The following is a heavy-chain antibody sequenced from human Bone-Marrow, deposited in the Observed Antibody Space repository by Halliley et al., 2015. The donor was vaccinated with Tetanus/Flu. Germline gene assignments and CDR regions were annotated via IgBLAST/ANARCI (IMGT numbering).Heavy chain of an antibody. CDR1: GFTFSDSW. CDR2: IKPDGSEK. J-gene: IGHJ4*02. D-gene: IGHD2-8*01. V-gene: IGHV3-7*01. CDR3: ASGVG. Sequence: SLRLSCAASGFTFSDSWMSWVRQAPGKGLEWVSDIKPDGSEKCYADSVKGRFTISRDNAKSSLFLQMNSLRVEDTAVYYCASGVGWGQGTLVPVSS.